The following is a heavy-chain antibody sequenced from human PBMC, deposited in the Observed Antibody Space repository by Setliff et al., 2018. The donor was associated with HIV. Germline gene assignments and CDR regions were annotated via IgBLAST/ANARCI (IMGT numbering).Heavy chain of an antibody. CDR1: GDSITNDDYY. CDR3: ARYTSKLDWFDP. Sequence: LSLTCTVSGDSITNDDYYWGWIRQPPGRGLEWIAIIHYNGRTYYDPSLKSRVTIFVDTSKTQFYLKLRSVTASDTAVYCCARYTSKLDWFDPWGQGTLVTVS. D-gene: IGHD2-2*02. J-gene: IGHJ5*02. V-gene: IGHV4-39*01. CDR2: IHYNGRT.